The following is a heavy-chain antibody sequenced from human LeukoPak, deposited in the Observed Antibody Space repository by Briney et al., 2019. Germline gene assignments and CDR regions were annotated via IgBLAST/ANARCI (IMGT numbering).Heavy chain of an antibody. CDR2: IWFDGSNK. CDR1: GFTFNSYG. Sequence: GGSLRLSCAASGFTFNSYGMHWVRQAPGKGLEWVAVIWFDGSNKYYADSVKGRFTISRDNSKNTLYLQMNSLRAEDTAVYYCAREGSGGSHDVWGKGTTVIVSS. J-gene: IGHJ6*04. D-gene: IGHD2-15*01. CDR3: AREGSGGSHDV. V-gene: IGHV3-33*01.